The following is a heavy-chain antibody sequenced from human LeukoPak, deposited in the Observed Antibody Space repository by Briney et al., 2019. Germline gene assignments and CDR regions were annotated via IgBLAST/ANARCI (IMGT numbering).Heavy chain of an antibody. CDR3: ASLNRYYYDSRLFDY. J-gene: IGHJ4*02. CDR1: GGSFSGYY. V-gene: IGHV4-34*01. D-gene: IGHD3-22*01. CDR2: INHSGST. Sequence: PSETLSLTCAVYGGSFSGYYWSWIRQPPGKGLEWIGEINHSGSTNYNPSLKSRVTISVDTSKNQFSLKLSSVTAADTAVYYCASLNRYYYDSRLFDYWGQGTLVTVSS.